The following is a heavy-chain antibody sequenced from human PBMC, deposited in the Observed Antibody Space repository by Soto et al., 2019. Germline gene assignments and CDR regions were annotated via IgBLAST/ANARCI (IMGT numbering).Heavy chain of an antibody. CDR3: ARGLMTTRRNWFDP. D-gene: IGHD2-8*01. V-gene: IGHV4-34*01. CDR2: INHSGST. CDR1: GGSFSGYY. J-gene: IGHJ5*02. Sequence: PSETLSLTCAVYGGSFSGYYWSWIRQPPGKGLEWIGEINHSGSTNYNPSLKSRVTISVDTSKNQFSLKLSSVTAADTAVYYCARGLMTTRRNWFDPWGQGTLVTVSS.